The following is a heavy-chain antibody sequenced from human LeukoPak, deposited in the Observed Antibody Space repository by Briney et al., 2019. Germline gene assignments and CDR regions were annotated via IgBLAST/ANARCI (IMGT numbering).Heavy chain of an antibody. CDR3: ARDRGRTFEFDY. J-gene: IGHJ4*02. CDR1: GHTFTTYN. V-gene: IGHV1-46*01. D-gene: IGHD1-14*01. CDR2: VDPSDGAT. Sequence: GASVKLSRKASGHTFTTYNFYWVRQAPGQGLEWRGIVDPSDGATSYAQKFRGRVAMTRDMSTSTVYLELESLRSDDTALYYCARDRGRTFEFDYWGQGTLVTVSS.